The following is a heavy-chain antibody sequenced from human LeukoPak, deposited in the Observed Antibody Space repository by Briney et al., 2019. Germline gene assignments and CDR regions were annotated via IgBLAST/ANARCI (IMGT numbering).Heavy chain of an antibody. D-gene: IGHD1-7*01. CDR3: ARVGLWHYPVDS. Sequence: GGSLRLSCAASGFTLSRYTMDWVRQAPGKGLEWVSSIRRGSNHIYYADSVQGRFTISRDNAKNSLYLQMNSLRAEDTAVYYCARVGLWHYPVDSWGQGTLVTVSS. CDR2: IRRGSNHI. CDR1: GFTLSRYT. V-gene: IGHV3-21*01. J-gene: IGHJ4*02.